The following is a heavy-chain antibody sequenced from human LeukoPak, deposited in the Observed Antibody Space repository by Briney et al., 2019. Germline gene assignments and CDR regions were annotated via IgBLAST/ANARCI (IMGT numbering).Heavy chain of an antibody. Sequence: ASVKVSCKASGYTFTSYGISWVRQAPGQGLEWMGWISAYNGNTNYAQKLQGRVTMTTDTSTSTAYMELRSLRSEDTAVYYCATLWFGELLPPGGQFDYWGQGTLVTVSS. CDR1: GYTFTSYG. D-gene: IGHD3-10*01. V-gene: IGHV1-18*01. CDR3: ATLWFGELLPPGGQFDY. J-gene: IGHJ4*02. CDR2: ISAYNGNT.